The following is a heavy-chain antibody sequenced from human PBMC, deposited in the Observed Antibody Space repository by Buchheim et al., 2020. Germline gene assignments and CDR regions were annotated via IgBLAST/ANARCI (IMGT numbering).Heavy chain of an antibody. Sequence: QVQLVQSGAEVKKPGASVKISCLASGYTFTSYYTNWVRQAPGQGLEWMGMIHPSADSTTYAQRFQGRVTMTRDTSTSIIYMELSSLRSEDTAMYYCARSLISISGGFFDYWGQGTL. J-gene: IGHJ4*02. CDR1: GYTFTSYY. CDR2: IHPSADST. D-gene: IGHD3-9*01. V-gene: IGHV1-46*01. CDR3: ARSLISISGGFFDY.